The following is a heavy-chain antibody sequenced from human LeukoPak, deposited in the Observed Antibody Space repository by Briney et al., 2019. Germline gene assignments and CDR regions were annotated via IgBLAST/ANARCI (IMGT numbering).Heavy chain of an antibody. CDR2: IYYSGST. J-gene: IGHJ4*02. Sequence: SETLSLTCTVAGGSISSYYWSWVRQPPGKGLEWIGYIYYSGSTNYTPSLKSRVTISVDTSKNQFSLKLSSVTAADTAVYYCAGVRGSRAFDYWGQGTLVTVSS. D-gene: IGHD3-10*01. V-gene: IGHV4-59*01. CDR1: GGSISSYY. CDR3: AGVRGSRAFDY.